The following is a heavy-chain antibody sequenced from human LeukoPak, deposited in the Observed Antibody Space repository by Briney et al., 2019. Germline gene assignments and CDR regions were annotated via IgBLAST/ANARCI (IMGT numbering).Heavy chain of an antibody. CDR1: GFTFSNAW. J-gene: IGHJ4*02. CDR3: TTDRAAVGIAAGGPKYSFDY. V-gene: IGHV3-15*01. D-gene: IGHD6-13*01. Sequence: GGSLRLSCAASGFTFSNAWMSWVRQAPGKGLEWVGRIKSKTDGGTTDYAAPVKGRFTISRDDSKTTLYLQMNSLKSEDTAVYYCTTDRAAVGIAAGGPKYSFDYWGQGTLVTVSS. CDR2: IKSKTDGGTT.